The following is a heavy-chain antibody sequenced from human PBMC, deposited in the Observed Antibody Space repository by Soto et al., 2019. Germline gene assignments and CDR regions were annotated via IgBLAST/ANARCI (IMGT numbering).Heavy chain of an antibody. D-gene: IGHD5-12*01. Sequence: EVQLVESGGDLVQPGGSLRLSCAASGFSFSIFWMHWVRQAPGKGLVWVSSINGGGSSADYADSVKGRFTFSRDNAKNTVYLQMNSLRAEDTAVYYCTRGGGYGGYDPFDYWGQGTLVTVSS. J-gene: IGHJ4*02. CDR1: GFSFSIFW. CDR3: TRGGGYGGYDPFDY. V-gene: IGHV3-74*01. CDR2: INGGGSSA.